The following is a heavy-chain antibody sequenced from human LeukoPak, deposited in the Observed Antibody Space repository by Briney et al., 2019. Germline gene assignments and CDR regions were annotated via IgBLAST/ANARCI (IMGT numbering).Heavy chain of an antibody. CDR1: GFTFSSSW. CDR2: IKQDGTEE. V-gene: IGHV3-7*03. CDR3: ARDPCHGALDY. Sequence: GGSLRLSCVASGFTFSSSWMSWVRRAPGKGLEWVANIKQDGTEEYYVDSVRCRFSISKDNAKNSLYLQMNSLRAEDTAVYYCARDPCHGALDYWGQGALVTVSS. D-gene: IGHD2-2*01. J-gene: IGHJ4*02.